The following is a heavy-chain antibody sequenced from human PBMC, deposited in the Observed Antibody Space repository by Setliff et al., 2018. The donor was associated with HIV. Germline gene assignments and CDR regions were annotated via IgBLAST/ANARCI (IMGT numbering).Heavy chain of an antibody. CDR1: GGSISRFY. V-gene: IGHV4-4*07. J-gene: IGHJ5*02. D-gene: IGHD4-17*01. CDR2: VYADGRT. Sequence: SETLSLTCTVSGGSISRFYWSWIRQSAEKGLGWIGRVYADGRTNYNPSLKSRVTMSLDTSKDQLSLRLSSVTAADTAVYYCARVVPEVVYGAYWFDPWGQGTLVTVSS. CDR3: ARVVPEVVYGAYWFDP.